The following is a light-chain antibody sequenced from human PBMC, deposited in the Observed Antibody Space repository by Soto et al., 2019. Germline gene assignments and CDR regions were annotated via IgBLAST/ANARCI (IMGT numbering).Light chain of an antibody. CDR2: GAS. V-gene: IGKV1-9*01. CDR1: QGISRS. Sequence: IQFTQWPSDLSSSMGDRGTITCLASQGISRSLAWYHQKPVKPPKVLIYGASTVQSGVPSRFSGSGSGTDFTLTISSLQPEHFETYYCQQVNTVPLTFGGGTKVDIK. CDR3: QQVNTVPLT. J-gene: IGKJ4*01.